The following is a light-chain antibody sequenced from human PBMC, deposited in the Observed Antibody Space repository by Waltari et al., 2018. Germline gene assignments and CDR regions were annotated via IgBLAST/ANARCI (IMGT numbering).Light chain of an antibody. Sequence: QSALTQSRSASVSPGQSVTISCTGTSIDLCTHNFVSWTQHHPGKVPKLIISEVIKRPSGVPDRFSGSKSGNTASLTVSGLQAEDEADYYCSSYVGTNNFYWVFGGGTKLTVL. CDR1: SIDLCTHNF. V-gene: IGLV2-8*01. CDR2: EVI. CDR3: SSYVGTNNFYWV. J-gene: IGLJ3*02.